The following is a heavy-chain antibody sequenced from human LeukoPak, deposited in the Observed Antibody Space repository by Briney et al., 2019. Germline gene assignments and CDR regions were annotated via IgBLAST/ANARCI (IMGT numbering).Heavy chain of an antibody. CDR1: GGSISSGDYY. Sequence: PSETLSLTCTVSGGSISSGDYYWSWIRQPPGKGLGWIGYIYYSGSTYYNPSLKSRVTISVDTSKNQFSLKLSSVTAADTAVYYCARLRRGDSSGQNWFDPWGQGTLVTVSS. D-gene: IGHD3-22*01. CDR3: ARLRRGDSSGQNWFDP. CDR2: IYYSGST. V-gene: IGHV4-30-4*01. J-gene: IGHJ5*02.